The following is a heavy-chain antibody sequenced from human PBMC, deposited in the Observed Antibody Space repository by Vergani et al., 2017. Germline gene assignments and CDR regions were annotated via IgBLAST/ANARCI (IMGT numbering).Heavy chain of an antibody. V-gene: IGHV3-21*01. CDR2: INSRSNYI. J-gene: IGHJ4*02. CDR3: AKDKMIGSWMQFVY. D-gene: IGHD1-26*01. CDR1: GFTFSTYS. Sequence: EVQLVESGGGLVKPGGSLRLSCEASGFTFSTYSMNWVRQAPGKGLEWVSTINSRSNYIHYADSVKGRFIISRDNAHKSVYLQINSLRVEDTALYYCAKDKMIGSWMQFVYWGPGTLVSVSS.